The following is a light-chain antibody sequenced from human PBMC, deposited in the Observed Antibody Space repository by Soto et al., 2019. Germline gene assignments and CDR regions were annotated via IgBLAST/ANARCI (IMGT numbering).Light chain of an antibody. CDR2: GVS. CDR1: QSVTNNY. CDR3: QHRSNWPPGLT. J-gene: IGKJ4*01. Sequence: ESVLTQSPGTLSLSPGERATLSCRATQSVTNNYFAWYQQKPGQSPRLLIYGVSSRATDIPDRFSGSGSGTDFTLTISRLEPADFAVYYCQHRSNWPPGLTFGGGTRVEIK. V-gene: IGKV3D-20*02.